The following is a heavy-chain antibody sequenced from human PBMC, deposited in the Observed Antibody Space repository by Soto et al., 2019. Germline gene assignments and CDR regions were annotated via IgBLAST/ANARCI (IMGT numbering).Heavy chain of an antibody. D-gene: IGHD2-2*01. CDR2: IWYDGSNK. V-gene: IGHV3-33*01. Sequence: QVQLVESGGGVVQPGRSLRLSCAASGFTFSSYGMHWVRQAPGKGLEWVAVIWYDGSNKYYADSVKGRFTISRDNSKNTLYLQMNSLRAEDTAVYYCARANGPLNHFNSKQYYFDYWGQGTLVTVSS. J-gene: IGHJ4*02. CDR3: ARANGPLNHFNSKQYYFDY. CDR1: GFTFSSYG.